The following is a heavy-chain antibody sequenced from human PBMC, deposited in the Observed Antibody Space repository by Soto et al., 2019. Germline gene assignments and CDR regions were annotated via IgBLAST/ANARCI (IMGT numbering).Heavy chain of an antibody. CDR1: GFTFSSYA. V-gene: IGHV3-23*01. Sequence: GGSLRLSCAASGFTFSSYAMSWVRQAPGKGLEWVPAISGSGGSTYYADSVKGRFTISRDNSKNTLYLQMNSLRAEDTAVYYCAKEVTYYDSSGYPNWFDPWGQGTLVTVSS. CDR3: AKEVTYYDSSGYPNWFDP. CDR2: ISGSGGST. J-gene: IGHJ5*02. D-gene: IGHD3-22*01.